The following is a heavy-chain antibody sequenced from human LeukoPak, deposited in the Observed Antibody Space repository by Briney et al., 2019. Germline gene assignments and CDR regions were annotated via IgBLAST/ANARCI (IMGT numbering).Heavy chain of an antibody. CDR3: ARVNYYGSGSLDY. D-gene: IGHD3-10*01. V-gene: IGHV4-61*02. J-gene: IGHJ4*02. CDR2: IYTSGST. CDR1: GGSISSGSYY. Sequence: SETLSLTCTDSGGSISSGSYYWSWIRQPAGKGLEWIGRIYTSGSTNYNPSLKSRVTISVDTSKNQFSLKLSSVTAADTAVYYCARVNYYGSGSLDYWGQGTLVTVSS.